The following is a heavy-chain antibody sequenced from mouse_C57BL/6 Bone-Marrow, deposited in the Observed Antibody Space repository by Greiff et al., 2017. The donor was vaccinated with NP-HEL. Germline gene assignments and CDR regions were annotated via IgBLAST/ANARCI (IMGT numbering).Heavy chain of an antibody. CDR3: ARDRLYSNYYFDY. J-gene: IGHJ2*01. Sequence: EVMLVESGGGLVKPGGSLKLSCAASGFTFSSYAMSWVRQTPEKRLEWVATISDGGSYTYYPDNVKGRFTISRDNAKNNLYLQMSHLKSEDTAMYYCARDRLYSNYYFDYWGQGTTLTVSS. D-gene: IGHD2-5*01. V-gene: IGHV5-4*01. CDR2: ISDGGSYT. CDR1: GFTFSSYA.